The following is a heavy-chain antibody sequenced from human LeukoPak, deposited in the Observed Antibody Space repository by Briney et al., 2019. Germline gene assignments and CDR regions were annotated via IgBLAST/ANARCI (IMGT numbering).Heavy chain of an antibody. CDR3: ATDRATQYFDY. D-gene: IGHD2-15*01. Sequence: GGSLRLSCAASGITFRNYGMHWVRQAPGKGLEWVAVIWYDGSNKDYADSVKGRFTVSRDNSRNTLFLQMNSLRVEDTAVYYCATDRATQYFDYWGQGTLVTVSS. CDR1: GITFRNYG. J-gene: IGHJ4*02. CDR2: IWYDGSNK. V-gene: IGHV3-33*01.